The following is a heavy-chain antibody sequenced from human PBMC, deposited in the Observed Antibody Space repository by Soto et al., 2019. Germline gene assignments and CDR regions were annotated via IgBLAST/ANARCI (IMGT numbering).Heavy chain of an antibody. CDR1: GYTFTSSD. V-gene: IGHV1-8*01. CDR2: MNPNSGNT. D-gene: IGHD3-3*01. CDR3: ARQAYYDFWSGCCKDYYYYMDV. J-gene: IGHJ6*03. Sequence: ASVKVSCKASGYTFTSSDINWVRQATGQGLEWMGWMNPNSGNTGYAQKFQGRVTMTRNTSISTAYMELNSLRSEDTAVYYCARQAYYDFWSGCCKDYYYYMDVWGKGTTVTVSS.